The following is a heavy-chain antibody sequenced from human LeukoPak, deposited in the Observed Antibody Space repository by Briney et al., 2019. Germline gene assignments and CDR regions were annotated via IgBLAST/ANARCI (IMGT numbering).Heavy chain of an antibody. V-gene: IGHV1-69*13. CDR3: ARPRTYYDFWRGYPPFDY. CDR1: GGTFSNYA. D-gene: IGHD3-3*01. Sequence: SVKVSCKASGGTFSNYAISWVRQAPGQGLEWMGGIITNYGTTNYAQKYQGRVTITADESSTTVYMDLSSLRSEDTAVYYCARPRTYYDFWRGYPPFDYWGQGTLVTVSS. CDR2: IITNYGTT. J-gene: IGHJ4*02.